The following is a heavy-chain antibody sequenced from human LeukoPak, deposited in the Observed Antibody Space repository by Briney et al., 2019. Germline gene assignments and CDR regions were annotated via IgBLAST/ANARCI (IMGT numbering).Heavy chain of an antibody. CDR2: IYSGGTT. Sequence: PGGSLRLSCAASGFTVSSNYMSWVRQAPGKGLEWVSVIYSGGTTYYADSVKGRFTISRDNSKNTLYLQMNSLRAEDTAVYYCARGSLDYGDYDDPLGYWGQGTLVTVSS. CDR3: ARGSLDYGDYDDPLGY. CDR1: GFTVSSNY. V-gene: IGHV3-53*01. D-gene: IGHD4-17*01. J-gene: IGHJ4*02.